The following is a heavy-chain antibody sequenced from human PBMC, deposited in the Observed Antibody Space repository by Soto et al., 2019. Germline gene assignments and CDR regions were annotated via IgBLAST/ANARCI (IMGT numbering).Heavy chain of an antibody. CDR2: INPSGGST. V-gene: IGHV1-46*03. J-gene: IGHJ6*02. CDR3: AREGIAVAGRANYYYYGMDV. CDR1: GYTFTSYY. Sequence: ASVKVSCKASGYTFTSYYMHWVRQAPGQGLEWMGIINPSGGSTSYAQKFQGRVTMTRDTSTSTVYMELSSLRSEDTAVYYCAREGIAVAGRANYYYYGMDVWGQGTTVTVSS. D-gene: IGHD6-19*01.